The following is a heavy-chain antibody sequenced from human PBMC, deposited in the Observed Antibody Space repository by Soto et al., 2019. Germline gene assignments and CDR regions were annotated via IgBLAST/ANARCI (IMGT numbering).Heavy chain of an antibody. D-gene: IGHD4-17*01. CDR3: AKDPGYGDYEDYFAY. Sequence: QVQLVESGGGVVQPGRSLRLSCAASGFAFSTYAMHWVRQAPGKGLEWVAVMSYDGSNKYYADSVKGRFTISRDNSKNTMYLQMNSLRTEDTAVYYCAKDPGYGDYEDYFAYGGQGTLVTVSS. CDR1: GFAFSTYA. V-gene: IGHV3-30*18. CDR2: MSYDGSNK. J-gene: IGHJ4*02.